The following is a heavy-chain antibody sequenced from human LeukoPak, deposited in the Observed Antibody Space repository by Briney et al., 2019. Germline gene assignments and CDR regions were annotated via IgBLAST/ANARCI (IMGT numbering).Heavy chain of an antibody. J-gene: IGHJ4*02. CDR1: GFTFSSYS. CDR2: ISSSSSYI. V-gene: IGHV3-21*01. Sequence: GGSLRLSCAASGFTFSSYSMNWVRQAPGKGLEWVSSISSSSSYIYYADSVKGRFTISRDNAKNSLYLQMNSLRAEDTAVYYLWRDIISFGRRLGPTPHDYWGQGTLVTVSS. D-gene: IGHD3-16*01. CDR3: WRDIISFGRRLGPTPHDY.